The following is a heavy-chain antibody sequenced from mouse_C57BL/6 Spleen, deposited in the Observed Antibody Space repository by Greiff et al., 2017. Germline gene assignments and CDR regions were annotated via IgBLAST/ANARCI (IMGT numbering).Heavy chain of an antibody. Sequence: DVKLVESEGGLVQPGSSMKLSCTASGFTFSDYYMAWVRQVPEKGLEWVANINYDGSSTYELDSLKSRFIISRDNANNILYLQMSSLKSEDTATYYCAREDDGYSFAYWGQGTLVTVSA. CDR2: INYDGSST. J-gene: IGHJ3*01. CDR1: GFTFSDYY. V-gene: IGHV5-16*01. D-gene: IGHD2-3*01. CDR3: AREDDGYSFAY.